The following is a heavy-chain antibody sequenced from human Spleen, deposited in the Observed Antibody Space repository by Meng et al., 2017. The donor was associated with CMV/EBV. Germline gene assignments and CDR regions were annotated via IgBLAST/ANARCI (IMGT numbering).Heavy chain of an antibody. V-gene: IGHV4-34*01. Sequence: GSLRLSCAVYGGSFSGYYWSWIRQPPGKGLEWIGEINHSGSTNYNPSLKSRVTISVDTSKNQFSLKLSSVTAADTAVYYCARRQDSSAQWGAFDIWGQGTMVTVSS. CDR1: GGSFSGYY. CDR2: INHSGST. J-gene: IGHJ3*02. D-gene: IGHD3-22*01. CDR3: ARRQDSSAQWGAFDI.